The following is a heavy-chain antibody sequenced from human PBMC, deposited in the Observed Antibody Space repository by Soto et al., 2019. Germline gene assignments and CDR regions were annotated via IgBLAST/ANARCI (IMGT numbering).Heavy chain of an antibody. CDR1: GYTFTSYY. CDR2: INPVGGST. Sequence: QVQLVQSGAEVKKPGASVKVSCKASGYTFTSYYMHWVGQAPGQGLEWMGIINPVGGSTTYAQKFQGRVTMTRDTSTSTVYMELSSLRSEDTAVYFCARGQEWLILLDYWGQGTLVTVSS. D-gene: IGHD3-3*01. J-gene: IGHJ4*02. CDR3: ARGQEWLILLDY. V-gene: IGHV1-46*01.